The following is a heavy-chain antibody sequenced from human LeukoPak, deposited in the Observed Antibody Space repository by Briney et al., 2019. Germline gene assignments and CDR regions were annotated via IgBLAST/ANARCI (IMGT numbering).Heavy chain of an antibody. Sequence: GGSLRLSCAASGFTFSSCAMSWVRQAPGKGLEWVAGISDNGGNTYYADSVKGRFTISRDNSKNTLFLQMSSLRAEDTAVYYCARGYYYDTSGYSLPLDYWGQGTLLTVSS. V-gene: IGHV3-23*01. CDR1: GFTFSSCA. J-gene: IGHJ4*02. D-gene: IGHD3-22*01. CDR3: ARGYYYDTSGYSLPLDY. CDR2: ISDNGGNT.